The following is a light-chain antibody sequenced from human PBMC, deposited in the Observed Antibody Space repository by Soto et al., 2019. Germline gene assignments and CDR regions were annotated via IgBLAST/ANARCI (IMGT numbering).Light chain of an antibody. CDR3: MQGVETPFT. CDR2: LGS. V-gene: IGKV2-28*01. J-gene: IGKJ3*01. CDR1: EGLLFTNGYNY. Sequence: DIVMPQSPLSLPVTPGEAASISCRSREGLLFTNGYNYLDWYVQKPGQSPQLLIYLGSHRAPGVPDRFSGSGSGTDFTLKISRVEAEDVGFYYCMQGVETPFTFGPGTKVDIK.